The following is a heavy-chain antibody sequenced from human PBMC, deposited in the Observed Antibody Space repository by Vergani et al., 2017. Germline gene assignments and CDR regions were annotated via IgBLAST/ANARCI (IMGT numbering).Heavy chain of an antibody. CDR1: GFTSAGYA. CDR3: AKDLCTSSGGGWFDP. V-gene: IGHV3-9*02. Sequence: EVQLEESGGGLVLPGRSLRLSCVASGFTSAGYAMHWVRQAPGKGLEWVSGISWNSNSIGYADSVKGRFTISRDNAKNSLYLQMNSLRAEETALYYCAKDLCTSSGGGWFDPWCQGTLVTVSS. CDR2: ISWNSNSI. J-gene: IGHJ5*02. D-gene: IGHD6-6*01.